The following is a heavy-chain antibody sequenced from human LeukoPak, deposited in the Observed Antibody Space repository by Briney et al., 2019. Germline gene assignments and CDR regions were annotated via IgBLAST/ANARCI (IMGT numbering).Heavy chain of an antibody. Sequence: PETLSLTCTVSGGSISSYYWSWIRPPAGKGLEWIGRIYSSGSTIYNPSLKSGVTMSVDTSKNQFSLRVSSVTAADTPVYYCARNFVSTVTRDAFDIWGQGTMVTVSS. V-gene: IGHV4-4*07. J-gene: IGHJ3*02. CDR3: ARNFVSTVTRDAFDI. D-gene: IGHD4-17*01. CDR2: IYSSGST. CDR1: GGSISSYY.